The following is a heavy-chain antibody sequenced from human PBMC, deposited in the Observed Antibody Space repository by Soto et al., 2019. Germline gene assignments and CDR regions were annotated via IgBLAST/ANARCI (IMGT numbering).Heavy chain of an antibody. V-gene: IGHV1-69*01. J-gene: IGHJ6*02. D-gene: IGHD3-3*01. Sequence: QVQLVQSGAEVKKPGSSVKVSCKTSGGSFSSYAITWVRQAPGQGLEWMGGIIPIFGTANYAQKFQGRVTINADESTSTAYMELSSQRSGDTAVNSGARTTAEYDFLSRSVQGPYGGYHGMYVWGQGTTFTVSS. CDR3: ARTTAEYDFLSRSVQGPYGGYHGMYV. CDR1: GGSFSSYA. CDR2: IIPIFGTA.